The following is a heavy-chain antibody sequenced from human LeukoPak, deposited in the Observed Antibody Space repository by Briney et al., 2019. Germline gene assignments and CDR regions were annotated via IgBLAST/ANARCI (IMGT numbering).Heavy chain of an antibody. V-gene: IGHV1-69*05. CDR3: ARGPGGGSYENAFDI. J-gene: IGHJ3*02. CDR1: GGTFSSYA. Sequence: GSSVKVSCKASGGTFSSYAISWVRQAPGQGLEWMGGIIPIFGTANYAQKFQGRVTITTDESTSTAYMELSSLRSEDTAVYYCARGPGGGSYENAFDIWGQGTMVTVSS. D-gene: IGHD1-26*01. CDR2: IIPIFGTA.